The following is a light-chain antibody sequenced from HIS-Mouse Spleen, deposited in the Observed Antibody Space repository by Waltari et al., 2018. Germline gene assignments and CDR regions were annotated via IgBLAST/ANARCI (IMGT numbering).Light chain of an antibody. CDR2: EGS. CDR1: SSDVGSYTL. Sequence: QSALTQPASVSGSPGQSITLSCPGTSSDVGSYTLVPWYQQHPGKAPKLMIYEGSKRPSGVSNRFSGSKSGNTASLTISGLQAEDEADYYCCSYAGSSTVVFGGGTKLTVL. V-gene: IGLV2-23*01. J-gene: IGLJ2*01. CDR3: CSYAGSSTVV.